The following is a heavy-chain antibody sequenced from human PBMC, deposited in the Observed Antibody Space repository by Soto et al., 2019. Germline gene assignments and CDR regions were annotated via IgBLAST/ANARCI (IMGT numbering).Heavy chain of an antibody. D-gene: IGHD6-19*01. Sequence: EVQLVESGGGLVKPGGSLRLSCAASGFTFSNAWMSWVRQAPGKGLEWVGRIKSKTDGGTTDYAAPVKGRFTISRDDSKNTLYLQMNSLKTEDTAVYYCTSFMEASGWYGHYWCQGTLVTVSS. CDR3: TSFMEASGWYGHY. V-gene: IGHV3-15*01. CDR2: IKSKTDGGTT. J-gene: IGHJ4*02. CDR1: GFTFSNAW.